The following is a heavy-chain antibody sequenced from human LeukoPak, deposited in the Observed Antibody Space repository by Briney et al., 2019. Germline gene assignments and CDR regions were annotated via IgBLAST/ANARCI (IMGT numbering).Heavy chain of an antibody. V-gene: IGHV3-53*05. CDR1: GFTVSNNY. CDR3: ALLGVVIPPDTYDV. J-gene: IGHJ3*01. Sequence: GGSLRLSCAASGFTVSNNYMSWVRQAPGKKLEWVSDIYSDGTTFYADSVKGRFTISRDDSKKTLYLQMNSLRTEDTAVYYCALLGVVIPPDTYDVWGQGTLVTVSS. D-gene: IGHD3-3*01. CDR2: IYSDGTT.